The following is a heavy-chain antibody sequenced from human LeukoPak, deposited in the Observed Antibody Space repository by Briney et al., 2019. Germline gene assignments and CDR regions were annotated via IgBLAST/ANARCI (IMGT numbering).Heavy chain of an antibody. J-gene: IGHJ3*02. D-gene: IGHD1-26*01. V-gene: IGHV3-23*01. CDR3: ARGPIVGATHAFDI. CDR1: GFTVSSNY. Sequence: GGSLRLSCAASGFTVSSNYMSWVRQALGKGLEWVSAISGSGGSTYYADSVKGRFTISRDNSKNTLYLQMNSLRAEDTAVYYCARGPIVGATHAFDIWGQGTMVTVSS. CDR2: ISGSGGST.